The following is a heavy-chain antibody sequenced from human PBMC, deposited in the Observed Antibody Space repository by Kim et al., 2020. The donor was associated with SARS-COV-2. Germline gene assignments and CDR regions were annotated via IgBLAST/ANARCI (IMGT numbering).Heavy chain of an antibody. CDR1: GFTFDDYA. Sequence: GGSLRLSCAASGFTFDDYAMHWVRQAPGKGLEWVSLISWDGGSTYYADSVKGRFTISRDNSKNSLYLQMNSLRAEDTALYYCAKGGSIGDTPDYFDYWGQGTLVTVSS. CDR2: ISWDGGST. CDR3: AKGGSIGDTPDYFDY. D-gene: IGHD3-10*01. V-gene: IGHV3-43D*03. J-gene: IGHJ4*02.